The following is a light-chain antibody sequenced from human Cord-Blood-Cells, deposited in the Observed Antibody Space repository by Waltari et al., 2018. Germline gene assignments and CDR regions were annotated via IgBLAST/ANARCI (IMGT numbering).Light chain of an antibody. CDR3: SSYTSSSTEV. J-gene: IGLJ2*01. Sequence: QSALTQPASVSGSPGQSITISCTGTSSDVGGYNYVSWYQQHPGKAPKLMIYDVSNRPSGFSKRFSGSKSGTTASLTISGLQAEDEADYYCSSYTSSSTEVFGGGTKLTVL. CDR1: SSDVGGYNY. V-gene: IGLV2-14*01. CDR2: DVS.